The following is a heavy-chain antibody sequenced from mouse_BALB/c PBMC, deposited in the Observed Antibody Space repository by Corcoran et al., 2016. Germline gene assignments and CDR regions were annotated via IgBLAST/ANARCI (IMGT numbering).Heavy chain of an antibody. CDR1: GYTFTNYG. CDR2: INTYTGEP. Sequence: QIQLVQSGPELKKPGETVKISCKASGYTFTNYGMNWVKQAPGKGLKWMGWINTYTGEPTYADDFKGRFAFSLATSASTAYLQINTLKNEDTATYSCARDPYSMDYWGQGTSVTVSS. V-gene: IGHV9-3-1*01. J-gene: IGHJ4*01. CDR3: ARDPYSMDY.